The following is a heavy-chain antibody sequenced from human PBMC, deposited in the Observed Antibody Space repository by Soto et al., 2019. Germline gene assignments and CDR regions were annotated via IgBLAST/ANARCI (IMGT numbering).Heavy chain of an antibody. CDR2: INPSGGST. Sequence: ASVKVSCKASGYTFTSYYMHWVRQAPGQGPEWMGIINPSGGSTSYAQKFQGRVTMTRDTSTSTVYMELSSLRSDDTAVYYCTRTNRRKTNWFEPWGQGTLVTVSS. CDR1: GYTFTSYY. V-gene: IGHV1-46*01. CDR3: TRTNRRKTNWFEP. J-gene: IGHJ5*02.